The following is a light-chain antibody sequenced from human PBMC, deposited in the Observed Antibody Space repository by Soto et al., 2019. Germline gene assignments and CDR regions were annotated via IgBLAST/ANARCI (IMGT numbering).Light chain of an antibody. CDR1: QSVRSY. Sequence: EIVLTQSPATLSLSPGERATLSCRASQSVRSYLAWYQQKPGQAPRLLIYDASNRATGIPARFSGSGSGTDFTLTLSSLEPEDFAVYYCQQRGNWPKTFGQGTKLEIK. J-gene: IGKJ2*01. V-gene: IGKV3-11*01. CDR3: QQRGNWPKT. CDR2: DAS.